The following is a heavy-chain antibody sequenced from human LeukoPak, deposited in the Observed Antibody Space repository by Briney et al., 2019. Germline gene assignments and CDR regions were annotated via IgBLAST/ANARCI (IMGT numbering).Heavy chain of an antibody. CDR2: IYYSGST. CDR3: ASSPEDRSGYSLGYFQH. V-gene: IGHV4-59*08. D-gene: IGHD3-22*01. J-gene: IGHJ1*01. CDR1: GGSITSDY. Sequence: SETLSLTCTVSGGSITSDYWSWIRQPPGKGLEWIGYIYYSGSTNYNPSLKSRVTISVDTSKNQFSLKLSSVTAADTAVYYCASSPEDRSGYSLGYFQHWGQGTLVTVSS.